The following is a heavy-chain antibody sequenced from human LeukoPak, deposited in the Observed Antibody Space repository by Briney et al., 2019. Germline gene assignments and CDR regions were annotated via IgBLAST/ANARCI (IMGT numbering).Heavy chain of an antibody. CDR2: ICSGGST. V-gene: IGHV3-53*01. J-gene: IGHJ6*02. CDR3: ARDSQDPGGSYFGDYYYYGMDV. Sequence: QTGGSLRLSCAASGFTVSSNYMSWVRQAPGKGLEWVSVICSGGSTYYADSVKGRFTISRDNSKNTLYLQMNSLRAEDTAVYYCARDSQDPGGSYFGDYYYYGMDVWGQGTTVTVSS. CDR1: GFTVSSNY. D-gene: IGHD1-26*01.